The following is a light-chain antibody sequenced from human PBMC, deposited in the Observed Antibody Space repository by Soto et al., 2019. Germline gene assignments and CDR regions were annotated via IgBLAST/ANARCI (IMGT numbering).Light chain of an antibody. CDR1: SSDIGYYNY. J-gene: IGLJ1*01. Sequence: QSVLTQPASVSGSPGQSITISCTGTSSDIGYYNYVSWYQQYPGKAPKLIIYEVSNRPSGVSNRFSGSKSANTASLTISGLQAEDEADYHCSSYKTGSNVVFGTGTKLTVL. CDR2: EVS. CDR3: SSYKTGSNVV. V-gene: IGLV2-14*01.